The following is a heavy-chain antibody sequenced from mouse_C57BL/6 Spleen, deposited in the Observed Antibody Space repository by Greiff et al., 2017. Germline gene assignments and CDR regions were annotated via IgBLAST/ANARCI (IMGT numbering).Heavy chain of an antibody. CDR3: ARHGYGSSYDWYFDV. D-gene: IGHD1-1*01. CDR2: INSDGGST. Sequence: EVNVVESGGGLVQPGESLKLSCESNEYEFPSYDMSWVRKTPEKRLELVAAINSDGGSTYYPDTMERRFIISRDNTKKTLYLQMSSLRSEDTALSYCARHGYGSSYDWYFDVWGTGTTVTVSS. J-gene: IGHJ1*03. V-gene: IGHV5-2*01. CDR1: EYEFPSYD.